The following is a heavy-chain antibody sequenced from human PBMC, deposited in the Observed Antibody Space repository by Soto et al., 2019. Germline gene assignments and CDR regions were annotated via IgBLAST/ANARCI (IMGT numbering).Heavy chain of an antibody. J-gene: IGHJ6*02. CDR2: INSDGSST. V-gene: IGHV3-74*01. D-gene: IGHD3-3*01. CDR1: GFTFSSYW. CDR3: ARRGLHYDFWSGYYSSNNPHGMDV. Sequence: SGGSLRLSCAASGFTFSSYWMHWVRQAPGKGLVWVSRINSDGSSTSYADSVKGRFTISRDNAKNTLYLQMNSLRAEDTAVYYCARRGLHYDFWSGYYSSNNPHGMDVWGQGTTVTVSS.